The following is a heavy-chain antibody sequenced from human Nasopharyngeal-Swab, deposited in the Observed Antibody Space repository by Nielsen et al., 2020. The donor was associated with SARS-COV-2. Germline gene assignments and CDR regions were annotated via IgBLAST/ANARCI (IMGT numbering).Heavy chain of an antibody. CDR1: GFTFRIYA. CDR2: LSPDASRA. Sequence: GGSLRLSCAASGFTFRIYAMSWVRQAPGKGLDWVATLSPDASRAFYGDSVRGRFTISRDNSKNTLYVQMNSLRPEDTAVYYCASDYYDSGASGHWGQGTLVTVSS. D-gene: IGHD3-22*01. J-gene: IGHJ4*02. CDR3: ASDYYDSGASGH. V-gene: IGHV3-30-3*01.